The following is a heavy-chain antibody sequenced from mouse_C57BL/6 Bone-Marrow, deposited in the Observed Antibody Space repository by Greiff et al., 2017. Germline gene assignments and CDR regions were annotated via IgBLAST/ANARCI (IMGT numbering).Heavy chain of an antibody. CDR1: GYTFTSYW. CDR3: ARPDSSGYVDFDY. Sequence: QVQLQQPGAELVMPGASVKLSCKASGYTFTSYWMHWVKQRPGQGLEWIGEIDPSDSYTNYNQKFKGKSTLTVDKSSSTAYMQLSSLTSEDSAVXYCARPDSSGYVDFDYWGQGTTLTVSS. D-gene: IGHD3-2*02. V-gene: IGHV1-69*01. CDR2: IDPSDSYT. J-gene: IGHJ2*01.